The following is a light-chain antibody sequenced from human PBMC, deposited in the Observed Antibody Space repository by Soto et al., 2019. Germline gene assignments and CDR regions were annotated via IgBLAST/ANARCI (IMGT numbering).Light chain of an antibody. J-gene: IGLJ3*02. V-gene: IGLV8-61*01. CDR2: STY. Sequence: QAVVTQEPSFSVSPGATVTLTCGLSSGSVSTNNYPSWYQQTPGQAPLTLIYSTYPRSSGVPDRFSASILGNKAALTITGAQADDESDYYCVLYMGSGIWVFGGGTKLTVL. CDR1: SGSVSTNNY. CDR3: VLYMGSGIWV.